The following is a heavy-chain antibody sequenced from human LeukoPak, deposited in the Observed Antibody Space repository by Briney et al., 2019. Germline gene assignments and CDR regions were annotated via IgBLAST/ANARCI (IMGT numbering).Heavy chain of an antibody. CDR2: IYWNDET. Sequence: SGPTLVNPTQTLTLTCTFSGFSLSNNGLGVGWVRQPPGKALEWLTHIYWNDETRYSPSLKSRLTITKDTSKNQVVLTMTNMDPVDTATYYCVHRPNPKGGFDYWGQGTLVTVSS. CDR1: GFSLSNNGLG. V-gene: IGHV2-5*01. CDR3: VHRPNPKGGFDY. J-gene: IGHJ4*02. D-gene: IGHD3-16*01.